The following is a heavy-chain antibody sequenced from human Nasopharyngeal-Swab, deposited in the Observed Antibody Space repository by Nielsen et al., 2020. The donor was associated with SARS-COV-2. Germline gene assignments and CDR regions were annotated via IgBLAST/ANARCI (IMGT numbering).Heavy chain of an antibody. V-gene: IGHV4-39*01. CDR2: IHNSGST. CDR3: ARHGTWLQYGFDS. D-gene: IGHD5-24*01. Sequence: RQAPGKGLEWIASIHNSGSTHFNPSFASRVTISGDASKRQFSLRLSSMTTADTAVYYCARHGTWLQYGFDSWGQGTLVTVSS. J-gene: IGHJ4*02.